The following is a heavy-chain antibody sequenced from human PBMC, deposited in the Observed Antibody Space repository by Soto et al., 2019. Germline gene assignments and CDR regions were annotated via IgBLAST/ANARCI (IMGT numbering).Heavy chain of an antibody. V-gene: IGHV4-59*01. J-gene: IGHJ6*03. CDR3: ARGATARQTATCLFANPLIYYYMDV. Sequence: PSETLSLTCTASGGSISSYYWNWIRQPPGKGLEWIGSIYNSGSTNYNSSLKSRITISVETSKNQFTLRLSSVTTADTAVYYCARGATARQTATCLFANPLIYYYMDVWGLGTTVTVSS. CDR2: IYNSGST. CDR1: GGSISSYY. D-gene: IGHD2-15*01.